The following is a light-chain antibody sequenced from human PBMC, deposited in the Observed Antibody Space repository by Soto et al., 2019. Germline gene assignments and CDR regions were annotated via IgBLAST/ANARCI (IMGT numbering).Light chain of an antibody. J-gene: IGKJ1*01. V-gene: IGKV1-5*03. CDR3: QQYSSYPWT. CDR2: KAS. CDR1: QSISSW. Sequence: DIQMTQSPSTLSASVGDRVTITCRASQSISSWLAWYQQKPGKAPNLLIYKASSLETGVPSRFSGSGSGTEFTLTISSLQPDDFATYSCQQYSSYPWTFGQGTKVEIK.